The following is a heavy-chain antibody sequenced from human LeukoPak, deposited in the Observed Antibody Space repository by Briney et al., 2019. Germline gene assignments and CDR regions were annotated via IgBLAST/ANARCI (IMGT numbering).Heavy chain of an antibody. J-gene: IGHJ2*01. CDR3: PRVSYNWYFDL. Sequence: GGSLRLSCAASGFTFSSYDMHWVRQATGKGLEWVSAIGTAGDTYYPGSVKGRFTISRENAKNSLYLQMNSLRAGDTAVYYCPRVSYNWYFDLWGRGTLVTVSS. D-gene: IGHD3-16*01. V-gene: IGHV3-13*01. CDR1: GFTFSSYD. CDR2: IGTAGDT.